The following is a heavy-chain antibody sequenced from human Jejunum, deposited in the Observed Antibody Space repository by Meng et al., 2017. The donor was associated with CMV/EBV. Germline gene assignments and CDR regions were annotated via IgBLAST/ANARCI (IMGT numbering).Heavy chain of an antibody. CDR2: ISIYGGST. V-gene: IGHV3-23*01. CDR3: AKNLLSPGSFFDL. CDR1: GFTFSNHA. Sequence: ASGFTFSNHAMSWVRQGPGKGLEWVSSISIYGGSTFYADSVKGRFTISRDNSKDTLSLQMNSLRADDTAVYYCAKNLLSPGSFFDLWGQGTLVTVSS. J-gene: IGHJ4*02. D-gene: IGHD2/OR15-2a*01.